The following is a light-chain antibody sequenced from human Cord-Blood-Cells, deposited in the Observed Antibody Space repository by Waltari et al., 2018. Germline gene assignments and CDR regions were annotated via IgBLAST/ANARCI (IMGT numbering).Light chain of an antibody. V-gene: IGLV2-23*03. CDR1: SSDVGSYNL. Sequence: QSALTQPASVSRSPGQSITIPCTGTSSDVGSYNLVSLYQQHPGKAPKLMIYEGSKRPSGVSNRFSGSKSGNTASLTISGLQAEDEADYYCCSYAGSSTFVVFGGGTKLTVL. CDR2: EGS. J-gene: IGLJ2*01. CDR3: CSYAGSSTFVV.